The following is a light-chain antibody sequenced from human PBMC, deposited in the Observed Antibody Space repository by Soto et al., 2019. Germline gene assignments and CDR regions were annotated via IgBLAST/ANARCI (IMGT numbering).Light chain of an antibody. J-gene: IGKJ4*01. Sequence: AIQLTQSPPSLSASVGDRVTITCRANQDITRALAWYQQKPGKPPKVLIYDASSLERGVPSRFSGCGSGTDFTLTISSLQPEDFATYYCQQFKSYPLTFGGGTRVEVK. CDR1: QDITRA. V-gene: IGKV1-13*02. CDR2: DAS. CDR3: QQFKSYPLT.